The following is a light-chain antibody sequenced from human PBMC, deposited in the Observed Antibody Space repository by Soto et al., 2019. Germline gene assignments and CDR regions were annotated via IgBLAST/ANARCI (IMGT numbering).Light chain of an antibody. CDR2: AAS. Sequence: DIQMTQSPSSLSASVGDRVTITCRATQDISNYLAWYQQKPGTVPNLLIYAASTLQSGVPARFSGSGSGTDFTLTISSLQPEDVATYYCQKYNSAPPWTFGQGTKVEI. CDR3: QKYNSAPPWT. CDR1: QDISNY. J-gene: IGKJ1*01. V-gene: IGKV1-27*01.